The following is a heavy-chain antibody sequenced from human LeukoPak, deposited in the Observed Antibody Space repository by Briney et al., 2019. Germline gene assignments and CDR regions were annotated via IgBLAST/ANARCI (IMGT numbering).Heavy chain of an antibody. CDR2: ISWNSGSI. CDR1: GFTFDDYA. V-gene: IGHV3-9*01. CDR3: AKDRDYYGSGKGDY. Sequence: PGGSLRLSCAASGFTFDDYAMHWVRQAPGKGLEWVSGISWNSGSIGYADSVKGRFTISRDNSKNTLYLQMNSLRPEDTAVYYCAKDRDYYGSGKGDYWGQGTLVTVSP. J-gene: IGHJ4*02. D-gene: IGHD3-10*01.